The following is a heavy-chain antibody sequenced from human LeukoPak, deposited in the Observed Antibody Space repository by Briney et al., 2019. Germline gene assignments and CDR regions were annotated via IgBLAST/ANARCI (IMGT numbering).Heavy chain of an antibody. CDR3: ARSLMTLSDAFDI. CDR1: GGSISSNSYY. Sequence: PSETLSLTCTVSGGSISSNSYYWGWIRQPPGKGLEWLGSIYYSGSTYYNPSLKSRVTISVDTSKNQFSLKLSSVTAADTAVYYCARSLMTLSDAFDIWGQGTMVTVSS. V-gene: IGHV4-39*01. D-gene: IGHD2/OR15-2a*01. J-gene: IGHJ3*02. CDR2: IYYSGST.